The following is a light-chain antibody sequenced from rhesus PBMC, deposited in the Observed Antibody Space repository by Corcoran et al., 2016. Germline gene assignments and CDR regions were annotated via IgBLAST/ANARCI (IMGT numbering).Light chain of an antibody. CDR2: GAF. Sequence: EIVMTQSPATLSLSPGERATLSCRASQSVSSSLAWYQQKPGQAPRLLIYGAFSRAPGIPDRFSGRGSGTDFTLTISGLEPEDVAVYYCLQHSNWPRTFGQGTKVEIK. V-gene: IGKV3-24*01. CDR3: LQHSNWPRT. CDR1: QSVSSS. J-gene: IGKJ1*01.